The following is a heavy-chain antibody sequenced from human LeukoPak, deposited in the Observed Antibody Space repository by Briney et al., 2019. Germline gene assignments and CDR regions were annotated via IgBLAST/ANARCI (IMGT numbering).Heavy chain of an antibody. CDR2: IYASGST. J-gene: IGHJ4*02. Sequence: SETLSLTCTVSGGFINNYYWSWIRQPPGKGLEWLGYIYASGSTKFNPALKTRVTISVDTSKNQFSLKLSSVTAADTAVYYCARHGSNYVGYFDNWGQGTLVTVAS. D-gene: IGHD1-7*01. V-gene: IGHV4-4*09. CDR1: GGFINNYY. CDR3: ARHGSNYVGYFDN.